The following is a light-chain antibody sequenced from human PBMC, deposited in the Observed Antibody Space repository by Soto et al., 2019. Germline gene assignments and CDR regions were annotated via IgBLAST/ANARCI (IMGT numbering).Light chain of an antibody. Sequence: DIQMTQSPFSLSSSVGDRVTITCRASQSISSYLNWYQQKPGKAPKLLIYAASSLQSGVPSRFSGSGSGTDFTLTISSLQPEAFATYYCQQSYSTPRTLGQGTKVEIK. J-gene: IGKJ1*01. V-gene: IGKV1-39*01. CDR3: QQSYSTPRT. CDR1: QSISSY. CDR2: AAS.